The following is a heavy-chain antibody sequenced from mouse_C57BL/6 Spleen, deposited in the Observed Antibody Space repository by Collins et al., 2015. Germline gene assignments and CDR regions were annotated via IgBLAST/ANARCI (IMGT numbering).Heavy chain of an antibody. J-gene: IGHJ3*01. Sequence: DVQLQESGPGLVKPSQSLSLTCTVTGYSITSDYAWNWIWQFPGNKLEWMGYISYSGSTSYNPSLKSRISITRDTSKNQFFLQLNSVTTEDTATYYCARQAYDGYYGGFAYWGQGTLVTVSA. CDR3: ARQAYDGYYGGFAY. CDR2: ISYSGST. CDR1: GYSITSDYA. V-gene: IGHV3-2*02. D-gene: IGHD2-3*01.